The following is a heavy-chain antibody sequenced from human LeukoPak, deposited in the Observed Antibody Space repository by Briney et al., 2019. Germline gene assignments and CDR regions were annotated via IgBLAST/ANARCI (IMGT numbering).Heavy chain of an antibody. CDR1: GFTFSSYW. D-gene: IGHD3-9*01. CDR2: INSDGNGT. V-gene: IGHV3-74*01. Sequence: GGSLRLSCAASGFTFSSYWMHWVRQAPGKGLVWVSRINSDGNGTSYADSVKGRFTISRDNSKNTLYLQMNYLRAEDTAVYYCAKDPTSVGGRHDWLLDSWGQGTLVTVSS. J-gene: IGHJ5*02. CDR3: AKDPTSVGGRHDWLLDS.